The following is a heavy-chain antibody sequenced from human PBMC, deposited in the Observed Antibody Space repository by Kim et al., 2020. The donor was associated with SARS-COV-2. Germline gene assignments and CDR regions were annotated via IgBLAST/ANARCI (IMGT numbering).Heavy chain of an antibody. V-gene: IGHV4-59*08. D-gene: IGHD4-17*01. CDR3: ARNYGDYRDY. Sequence: SETLSLTCTVSGGSISSYYWSWIRQPPGKGLEWIGYIYYSGSTNYNPSLKSRVTISVDTSKNQFSLKLSSVTAADTAVYYCARNYGDYRDYWGQGTLVTVSS. CDR1: GGSISSYY. J-gene: IGHJ4*02. CDR2: IYYSGST.